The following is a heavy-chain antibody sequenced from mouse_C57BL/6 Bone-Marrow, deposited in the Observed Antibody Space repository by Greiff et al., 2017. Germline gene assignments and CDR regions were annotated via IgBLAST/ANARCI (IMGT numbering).Heavy chain of an antibody. V-gene: IGHV1-53*01. CDR2: INPSNGGT. Sequence: QVQLKQPGTELVKPGASVKLSCKASGYTFTSYWMHWVKQRPGQGLEWIGNINPSNGGTNYNEKFKSKATLTVDKSSSTAYMQLSSLTSEDSAVXYCARIRLGYWYFDVWGTGTTVTVSS. D-gene: IGHD1-2*01. J-gene: IGHJ1*03. CDR1: GYTFTSYW. CDR3: ARIRLGYWYFDV.